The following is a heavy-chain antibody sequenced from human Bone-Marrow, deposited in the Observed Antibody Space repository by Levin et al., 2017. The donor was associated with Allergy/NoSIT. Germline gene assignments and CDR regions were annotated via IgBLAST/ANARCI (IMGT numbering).Heavy chain of an antibody. CDR1: GFTFTSYN. CDR2: ISSSSTSI. J-gene: IGHJ4*02. Sequence: GESLKISCAASGFTFTSYNMNWVRQAPGKGLEWISSISSSSTSIYYADSVKGRFTISRDNAKNALYLQMNSLRDEDTAVYYCARDPEDDVLTGDYRDYFDYWGQGTLVTVSS. D-gene: IGHD3-9*01. CDR3: ARDPEDDVLTGDYRDYFDY. V-gene: IGHV3-21*06.